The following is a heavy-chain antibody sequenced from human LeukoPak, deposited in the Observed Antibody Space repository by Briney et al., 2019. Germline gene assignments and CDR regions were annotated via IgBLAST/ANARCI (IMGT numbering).Heavy chain of an antibody. Sequence: TGGSLRLSCAASGFTFSSYSMNWVRQAPGKGLEWVSSISSSSSYIYYADSVKGRFTISRDNAKNSLYLQMNSLRAEDTAVYYCARSGVNWGPYYFDYWGQGTLVTVSS. D-gene: IGHD7-27*01. CDR1: GFTFSSYS. CDR3: ARSGVNWGPYYFDY. J-gene: IGHJ4*02. V-gene: IGHV3-21*01. CDR2: ISSSSSYI.